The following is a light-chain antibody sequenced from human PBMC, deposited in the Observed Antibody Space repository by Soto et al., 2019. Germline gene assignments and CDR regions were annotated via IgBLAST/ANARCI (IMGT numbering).Light chain of an antibody. CDR1: QSVGSQ. CDR2: DAS. V-gene: IGKV3-11*01. CDR3: QQRSNWPPTWT. J-gene: IGKJ1*01. Sequence: EIVLTQSPATLSLSPGERATLSCRASQSVGSQLAWYQQKPGQAPRLLIYDASNRATGIPARFSGRGSGTDFTLTISSLEPEDFAIYYCQQRSNWPPTWTFGQGTKVEIK.